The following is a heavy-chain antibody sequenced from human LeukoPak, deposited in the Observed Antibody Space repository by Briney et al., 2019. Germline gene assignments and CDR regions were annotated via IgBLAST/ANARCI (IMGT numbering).Heavy chain of an antibody. CDR3: ARSSYDTSGSYYFDY. D-gene: IGHD3-22*01. CDR1: GGSISSSNW. J-gene: IGHJ4*02. V-gene: IGHV4-4*02. Sequence: PSGTLSLTCVVSGGSISSSNWWNWGRPPPGKGLEGIGEIYHRGNTNYNPSLKSRVTMSLERSRNRFSLNLSSMTAADTAMYYCARSSYDTSGSYYFDYWGQGALVTVSS. CDR2: IYHRGNT.